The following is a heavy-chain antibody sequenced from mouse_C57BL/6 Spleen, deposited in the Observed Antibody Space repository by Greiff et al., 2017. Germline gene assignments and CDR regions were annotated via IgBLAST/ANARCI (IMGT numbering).Heavy chain of an antibody. CDR1: GYTFTDYN. D-gene: IGHD2-5*01. CDR2: INPNNGGT. V-gene: IGHV1-18*01. Sequence: EVHLVESGPELVKPGASVKIPCKASGYTFTDYNMDWVKQSHGKSLEWIGDINPNNGGTIYNQKFKGKATLTVDKSSSTAYMELRSLTSEDTAVYYCARSYYSNYDWFAYWGQGTLVTVSA. J-gene: IGHJ3*01. CDR3: ARSYYSNYDWFAY.